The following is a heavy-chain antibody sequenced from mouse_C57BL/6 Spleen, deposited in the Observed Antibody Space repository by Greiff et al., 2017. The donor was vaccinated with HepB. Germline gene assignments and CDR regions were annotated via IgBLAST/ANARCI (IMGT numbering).Heavy chain of an antibody. J-gene: IGHJ3*01. CDR2: IYPRSGNT. Sequence: VQLQQSGAELARPGASVKLSCKASGYTFTSYGISWVKQRTGQGLEWIGEIYPRSGNTYYNEKFKGKATLAADKSSSTAYMELRSLTSEYSAVYFCAREDGYDGYSPWFAYWGQGTLVTVAA. CDR3: AREDGYDGYSPWFAY. D-gene: IGHD2-3*01. CDR1: GYTFTSYG. V-gene: IGHV1-81*01.